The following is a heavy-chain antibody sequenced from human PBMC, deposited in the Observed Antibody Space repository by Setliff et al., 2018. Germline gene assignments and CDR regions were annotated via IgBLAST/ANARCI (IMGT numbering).Heavy chain of an antibody. J-gene: IGHJ1*01. V-gene: IGHV4-59*08. CDR3: ARQDRFYDRSVFVEYFQH. Sequence: SETLSLTCSVSGGSISPYYWIWIRQSPGKGLEWIGYIFYSGSARYNPSLESRVTMSVDASKNQISLKLTSVTAADTAVYYCARQDRFYDRSVFVEYFQHWGQGALVTVSS. CDR2: IFYSGSA. D-gene: IGHD3-22*01. CDR1: GGSISPYY.